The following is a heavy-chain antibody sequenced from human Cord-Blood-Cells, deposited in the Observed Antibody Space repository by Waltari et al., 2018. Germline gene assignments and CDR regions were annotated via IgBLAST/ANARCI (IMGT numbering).Heavy chain of an antibody. J-gene: IGHJ3*02. CDR2: INHSGST. D-gene: IGHD3-10*01. V-gene: IGHV4-34*01. CDR3: ASPHPDYYGSGSYYAFDI. CDR1: GGSFSGYY. Sequence: QVQLQQWGAGLLKPSETLSLPCAVYGGSFSGYYWGWIRQPPGKGLEWMGEINHSGSTNYNPSLKSRVTISVDTSKNQFSLKLSSVTAADTAVYYCASPHPDYYGSGSYYAFDIWGQGTMVTVSS.